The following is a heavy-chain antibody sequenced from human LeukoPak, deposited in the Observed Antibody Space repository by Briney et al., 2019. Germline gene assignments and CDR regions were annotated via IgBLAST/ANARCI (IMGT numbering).Heavy chain of an antibody. CDR1: GYSISSGYY. Sequence: SETLSLTCTVSGYSISSGYYWGWIRQPPGKGLEWIGSIYHSGSTYYNPSLKSRVTISVDTSKNQFSLKLSSVTAADTAVYYCARVRVDTAMAIDYWGQGTLVTVSS. CDR3: ARVRVDTAMAIDY. V-gene: IGHV4-38-2*02. CDR2: IYHSGST. D-gene: IGHD5-18*01. J-gene: IGHJ4*02.